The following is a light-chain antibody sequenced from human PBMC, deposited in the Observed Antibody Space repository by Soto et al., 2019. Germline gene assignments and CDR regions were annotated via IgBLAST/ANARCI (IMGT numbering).Light chain of an antibody. J-gene: IGKJ4*01. CDR2: GPS. CDR3: QQYGDSPLT. Sequence: EIVLTQSPGTLSLSPGERATVSCRASQSVSSNYFAWYQQRPGQAPRLLIYGPSGRATGIPDRFSGSGSGTDFTLTISRLEPEDFAVYYCQQYGDSPLTFCGGTKIEIK. V-gene: IGKV3-20*01. CDR1: QSVSSNY.